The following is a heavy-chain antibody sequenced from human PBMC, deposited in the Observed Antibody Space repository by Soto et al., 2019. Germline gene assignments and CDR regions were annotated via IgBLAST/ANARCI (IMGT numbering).Heavy chain of an antibody. Sequence: PSETLSLTCAVYGGSFSGYYWSWIRQPPGKGLEWIGEINHSGSTNYNPSIKSRVTISVDTSKNQFSLNLSSVTAADTAVYYCAISSLFYCSSTSCYSMLMQTNPGFVWFDPWGQGTLVTVSS. J-gene: IGHJ5*02. D-gene: IGHD2-2*01. CDR3: AISSLFYCSSTSCYSMLMQTNPGFVWFDP. CDR2: INHSGST. V-gene: IGHV4-34*01. CDR1: GGSFSGYY.